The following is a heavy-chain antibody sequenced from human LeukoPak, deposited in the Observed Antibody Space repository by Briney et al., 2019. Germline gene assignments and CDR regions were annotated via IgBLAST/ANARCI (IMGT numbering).Heavy chain of an antibody. CDR3: AKRACSITSCYPYYFDN. CDR1: GFTFSNFG. Sequence: SGGSLRLSCAASGFTFSNFGMHWVRQAPGKGLEWVAFIRYDESKKYYADSVKGRFTISRDNSKNTLSLQMNSLRAEDTAVYYCAKRACSITSCYPYYFDNWGQGTLVTVSS. V-gene: IGHV3-30*02. D-gene: IGHD2-2*01. CDR2: IRYDESKK. J-gene: IGHJ4*02.